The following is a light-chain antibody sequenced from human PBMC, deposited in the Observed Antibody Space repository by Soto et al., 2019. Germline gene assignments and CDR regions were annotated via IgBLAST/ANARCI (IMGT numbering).Light chain of an antibody. J-gene: IGKJ4*01. Sequence: DIQMTQSPSSVSTSVEERVTITCRASQSISSYLNWYQQKPGKAPKLLIYAASSLQSGVPSRFSGSGSGTDFTLTISSLQPEDFATYYCQQSYSTPFTFGGGTKVAIK. CDR2: AAS. V-gene: IGKV1-39*01. CDR3: QQSYSTPFT. CDR1: QSISSY.